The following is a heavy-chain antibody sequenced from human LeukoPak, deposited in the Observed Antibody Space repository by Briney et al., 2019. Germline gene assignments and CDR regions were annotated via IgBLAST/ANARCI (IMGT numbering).Heavy chain of an antibody. Sequence: GRSLRLSCAASGFTFSSYAMHWDRQAPGKGLEWVAVISYDGSNKYYADSVKGRFTISRDNSKNTLYLQMNSLRAEDTAVYYCARGEFGELLYYYGMDVWGQGTTVTVSS. CDR3: ARGEFGELLYYYGMDV. V-gene: IGHV3-30-3*01. J-gene: IGHJ6*02. CDR1: GFTFSSYA. D-gene: IGHD3-10*01. CDR2: ISYDGSNK.